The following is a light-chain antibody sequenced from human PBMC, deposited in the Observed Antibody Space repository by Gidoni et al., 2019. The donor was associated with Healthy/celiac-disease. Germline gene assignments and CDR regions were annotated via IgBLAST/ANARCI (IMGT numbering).Light chain of an antibody. CDR1: QGISSY. CDR3: QQRNSYPLT. CDR2: AAS. V-gene: IGKV1-9*01. Sequence: IQLTQSPSSLSASVGDRVTITCRARQGISSYLAWDQHKPGKAPKLLIYAASTLHSGVPSRFSGSGSGTDVTLTISILQHDDFATYYGQQRNSYPLTFXGXTKVEIK. J-gene: IGKJ4*01.